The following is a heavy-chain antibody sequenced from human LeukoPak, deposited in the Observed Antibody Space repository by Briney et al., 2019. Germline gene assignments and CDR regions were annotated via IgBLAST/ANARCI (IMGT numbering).Heavy chain of an antibody. CDR2: ISSSSSYI. D-gene: IGHD2-8*02. J-gene: IGHJ4*02. V-gene: IGHV3-21*01. CDR3: ARDRRYFDTGGLGGPDY. Sequence: GGSLSLSCAASGFPFSSYTMNWVRQAPGKGLEWVSSISSSSSYIYYADSVKGRFTISRDNAKNSLYLLMNNLRAEDTAVYYCARDRRYFDTGGLGGPDYWGQGTLVTVSS. CDR1: GFPFSSYT.